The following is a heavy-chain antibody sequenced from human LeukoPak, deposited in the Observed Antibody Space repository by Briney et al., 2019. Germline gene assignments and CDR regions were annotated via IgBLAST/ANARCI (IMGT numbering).Heavy chain of an antibody. Sequence: GASVKVSCKASGYTFSNYVLTRVRQAPGQGLEWMGRISTYTGNSNYAQKFQDRVTMTTDTSTSTAYMELRNLSSDDTAVYYCARTMTTGTTHGELDFWGQGTLVTVSS. V-gene: IGHV1-18*01. D-gene: IGHD4-17*01. CDR1: GYTFSNYV. J-gene: IGHJ4*02. CDR3: ARTMTTGTTHGELDF. CDR2: ISTYTGNS.